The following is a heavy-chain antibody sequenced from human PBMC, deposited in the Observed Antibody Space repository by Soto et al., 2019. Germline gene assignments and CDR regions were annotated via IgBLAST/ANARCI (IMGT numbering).Heavy chain of an antibody. CDR3: ARAHSGRGYSGYDYFDY. D-gene: IGHD5-12*01. Sequence: QVQLVESGGGVVQPGRSLRLSCAASGFTFSNYAMYWVRQAPGKGLEWVAVMSYDGNNEYYADSVKGRFTISRDNSKNTLYLQMNSLRVEDTAVYYCARAHSGRGYSGYDYFDYWGQGALVTVSS. J-gene: IGHJ4*02. CDR1: GFTFSNYA. V-gene: IGHV3-30-3*01. CDR2: MSYDGNNE.